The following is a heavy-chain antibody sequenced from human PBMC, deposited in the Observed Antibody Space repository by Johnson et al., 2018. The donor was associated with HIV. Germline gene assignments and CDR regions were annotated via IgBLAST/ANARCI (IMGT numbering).Heavy chain of an antibody. J-gene: IGHJ3*02. CDR3: ASRYYDNDDAHLLHAFDI. CDR1: GFSISNYA. D-gene: IGHD3-22*01. V-gene: IGHV3-30*04. CDR2: ISNDGSFQ. Sequence: VRLVETGGGLMQPGGSLRLSCAASGFSISNYAMHWVRQAPGKGLEWVAVISNDGSFQYYTDSVKGRFTISRDNSKNTLYLQINSLRAEDTAVYYCASRYYDNDDAHLLHAFDIWGQGTMVTVSS.